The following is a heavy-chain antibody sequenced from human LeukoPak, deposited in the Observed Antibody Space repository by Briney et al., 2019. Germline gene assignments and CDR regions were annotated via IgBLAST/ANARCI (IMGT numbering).Heavy chain of an antibody. J-gene: IGHJ4*02. CDR2: VSYDGSNK. V-gene: IGHV3-30*18. CDR1: EFTFSSYW. CDR3: AKEPGVAAAGKAYFDY. Sequence: GGSLRLSCTASEFTFSSYWMSWVRQAPGKGLEWVAVVSYDGSNKYYADSVKGRFTISRDNSKNTLYLQMNSLRAEDTAVYYCAKEPGVAAAGKAYFDYWGQGTLVTVSS. D-gene: IGHD6-13*01.